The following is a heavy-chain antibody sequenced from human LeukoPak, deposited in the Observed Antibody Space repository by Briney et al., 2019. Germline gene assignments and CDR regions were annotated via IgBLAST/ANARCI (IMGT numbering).Heavy chain of an antibody. CDR3: ARVDSSSWGISFDY. CDR1: GGSISSYY. J-gene: IGHJ4*02. CDR2: IYYSGST. D-gene: IGHD6-13*01. V-gene: IGHV4-59*01. Sequence: PSETLSLTCTVSGGSISSYYWSWLRQPPGKGLEWIGYIYYSGSTNYNPSLKSRVTISVDTSKNQFSLKLSSVTAADTAVYYCARVDSSSWGISFDYWGQGTLVTVSS.